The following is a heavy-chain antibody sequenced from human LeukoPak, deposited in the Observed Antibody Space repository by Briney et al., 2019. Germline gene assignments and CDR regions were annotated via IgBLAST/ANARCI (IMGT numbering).Heavy chain of an antibody. Sequence: PGGSVRLSCAASGFTFSSYGMSWVRQAPGKGLEWVSAISGSGGSTYYADSVKGRFTISRDNSKNTLYLQMNSLRAEDTAVYYCAKDKHYYGSGSYSPFDYWGQGTLVTVSS. D-gene: IGHD3-10*01. V-gene: IGHV3-23*01. J-gene: IGHJ4*02. CDR3: AKDKHYYGSGSYSPFDY. CDR1: GFTFSSYG. CDR2: ISGSGGST.